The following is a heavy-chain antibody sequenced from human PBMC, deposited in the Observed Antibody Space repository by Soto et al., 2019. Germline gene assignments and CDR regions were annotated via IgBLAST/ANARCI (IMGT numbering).Heavy chain of an antibody. CDR2: ISGSGGST. D-gene: IGHD3-10*01. CDR1: GFTFSSYA. Sequence: EVQLLESGGGLVQPGGSLRLSCEASGFTFSSYAMSWVRQAPGKGLEWVSAISGSGGSTYYADSVKGRFTISRDNSKNTLYLQMNSLRAEYTAVYYCSKGSELLWFGELSLLYWGQGTLVTVSS. CDR3: SKGSELLWFGELSLLY. J-gene: IGHJ4*02. V-gene: IGHV3-23*01.